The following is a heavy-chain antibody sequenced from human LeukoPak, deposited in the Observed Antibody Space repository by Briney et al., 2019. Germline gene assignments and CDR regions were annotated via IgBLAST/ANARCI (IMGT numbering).Heavy chain of an antibody. CDR3: AREYSSSSVGAFDI. CDR1: GGSFSGYY. J-gene: IGHJ3*02. CDR2: INHSGST. V-gene: IGHV4-34*01. D-gene: IGHD6-6*01. Sequence: SETLSLTCAVYGGSFSGYYWSWIRQPPGKGLEWIGEINHSGSTNYNPSLKSRVTISVDTSKNQFSLKLSSVTAADTAVYYCAREYSSSSVGAFDIWGQGTMVTVS.